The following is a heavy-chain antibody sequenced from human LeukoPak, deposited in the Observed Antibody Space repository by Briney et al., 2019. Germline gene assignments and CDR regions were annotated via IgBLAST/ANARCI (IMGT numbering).Heavy chain of an antibody. V-gene: IGHV3-21*01. D-gene: IGHD3-22*01. CDR2: ISSSSSYI. J-gene: IGHJ4*02. Sequence: PGGSLRLSCAASGFTFSSYSMNWVRQAPGKGLEWVSSISSSSSYIYYADSVKGRFTISRDNAKNSLYLQMNSLRAEDTAVYYCARDLDIEAYYYDSSGYYPLDYWGQGTLVTVSS. CDR3: ARDLDIEAYYYDSSGYYPLDY. CDR1: GFTFSSYS.